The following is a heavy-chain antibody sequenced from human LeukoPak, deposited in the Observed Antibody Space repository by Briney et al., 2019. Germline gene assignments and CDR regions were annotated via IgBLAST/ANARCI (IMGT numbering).Heavy chain of an antibody. CDR1: GITFSSHA. CDR3: ARDFSAISTIFEFGFDP. CDR2: ISGRAVHT. Sequence: PGGSLRLSCAASGITFSSHAMGWVRQAPGKGLEWVSSISGRAVHTYYADAVKGRFSISRDNAKNSLYLQMNSLRAEDTAVYYCARDFSAISTIFEFGFDPWGQGTLVTVSS. J-gene: IGHJ5*02. D-gene: IGHD3-3*01. V-gene: IGHV3-23*01.